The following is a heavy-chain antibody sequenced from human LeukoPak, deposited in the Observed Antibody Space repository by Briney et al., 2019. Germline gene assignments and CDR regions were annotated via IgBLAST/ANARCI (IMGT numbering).Heavy chain of an antibody. Sequence: HSGGSLRLSCAASGFTFSSYWMHWVRQAPGKGLVWVSRINSDGSSTSYADSVKGRFTISRDNAKNTLYLQMNSLRAGDTAVYYCAKGGTHYYGSGEGVDYWGQGTLVTVSS. CDR3: AKGGTHYYGSGEGVDY. CDR2: INSDGSST. J-gene: IGHJ4*02. V-gene: IGHV3-74*01. CDR1: GFTFSSYW. D-gene: IGHD3-10*01.